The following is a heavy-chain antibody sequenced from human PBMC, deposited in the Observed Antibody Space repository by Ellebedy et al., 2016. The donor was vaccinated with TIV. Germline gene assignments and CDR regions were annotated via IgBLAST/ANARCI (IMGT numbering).Heavy chain of an antibody. V-gene: IGHV4-59*01. CDR1: GGSISSYY. Sequence: MPSETLSLTCTVSGGSISSYYWSWIRQPPGKGLEWIGYIYYSGSTNYNPSLKSRVTISVDTSKNQFSLKLSSVTAADTAVYYCAGHGDYGGDYWGQGTLVTVSS. CDR3: AGHGDYGGDY. CDR2: IYYSGST. D-gene: IGHD4-17*01. J-gene: IGHJ4*02.